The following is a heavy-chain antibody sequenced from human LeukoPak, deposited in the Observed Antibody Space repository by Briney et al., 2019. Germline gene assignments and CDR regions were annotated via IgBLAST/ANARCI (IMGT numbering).Heavy chain of an antibody. V-gene: IGHV4-34*01. CDR3: SSDYGDYDY. D-gene: IGHD4-17*01. Sequence: SETLSLTCAVYGGSFSGYYWSWIRQPPGKGLEWIGEINHSGSTNYNPSLKSRVTISVDTSKNQFSLKLSSVTAADTAVYYCSSDYGDYDYWGQGTLVTISS. CDR1: GGSFSGYY. CDR2: INHSGST. J-gene: IGHJ4*02.